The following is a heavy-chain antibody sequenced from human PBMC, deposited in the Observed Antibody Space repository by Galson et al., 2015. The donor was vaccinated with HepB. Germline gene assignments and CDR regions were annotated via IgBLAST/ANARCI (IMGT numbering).Heavy chain of an antibody. V-gene: IGHV3-48*04. CDR1: GFTFSSYS. Sequence: SLRLSCAASGFTFSSYSMNWVRQAPGKGLEWVSYISSSSSTVYYADSVKGRFTISRDNSKNSLYLQMNSLRTEDTALYYCAKDIGSYSSGVPIDYWGQGTLVTVSS. CDR3: AKDIGSYSSGVPIDY. J-gene: IGHJ4*02. CDR2: ISSSSSTV. D-gene: IGHD6-19*01.